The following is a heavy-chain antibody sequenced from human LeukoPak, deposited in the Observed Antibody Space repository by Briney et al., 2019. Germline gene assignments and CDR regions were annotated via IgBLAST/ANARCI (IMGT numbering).Heavy chain of an antibody. CDR1: GGSISSYY. J-gene: IGHJ5*02. D-gene: IGHD6-6*01. CDR2: IYYSGST. CDR3: ARGGSSSDNWFDP. Sequence: NPSETLSLTCTVSGGSISSYYWSWIRQPAGTALEWIGSIYYSGSTYYNPSLKSRVTISVDTSKNQFSLKLSSVTAADTAVYYCARGGSSSDNWFDPWGQGTLVTVSS. V-gene: IGHV4-4*07.